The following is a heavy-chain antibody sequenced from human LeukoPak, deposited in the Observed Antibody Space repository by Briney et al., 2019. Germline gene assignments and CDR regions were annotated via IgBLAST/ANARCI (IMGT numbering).Heavy chain of an antibody. D-gene: IGHD3-9*01. CDR3: AKWGDYDVLTSYYVSDY. CDR1: GFTFSNYA. J-gene: IGHJ4*02. CDR2: TGGGSGI. Sequence: GASLRLSCAASGFTFSNYAMSWVRQAPGKGLEWVSATGGGSGIYYADSMKSRFTISRDNSKNTLYLQINSLRAEDTAVYYCAKWGDYDVLTSYYVSDYWGQGTLVTVSS. V-gene: IGHV3-23*01.